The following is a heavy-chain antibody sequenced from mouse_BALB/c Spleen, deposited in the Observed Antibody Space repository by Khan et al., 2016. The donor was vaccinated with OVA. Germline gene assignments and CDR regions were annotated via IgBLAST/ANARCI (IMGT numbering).Heavy chain of an antibody. CDR1: GYSFTLYY. Sequence: IQLVQSGPDLVKPGASVKLSCKASGYSFTLYYMSWVKQSHGKSLGWIGRVNPNTDNINYNQEFKGKAILTVDKSSNTAYMELRSLTSEDSAVYFCARGYDFFASWGQGTLVTVSA. CDR2: VNPNTDNI. D-gene: IGHD2-14*01. CDR3: ARGYDFFAS. V-gene: IGHV1-26*01. J-gene: IGHJ3*01.